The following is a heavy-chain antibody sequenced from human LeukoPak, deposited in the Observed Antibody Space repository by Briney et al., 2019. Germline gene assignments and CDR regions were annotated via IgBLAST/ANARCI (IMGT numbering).Heavy chain of an antibody. J-gene: IGHJ4*02. D-gene: IGHD3-16*01. Sequence: SETLTLTCTVSGGSISSSSYYWGWIRQPPGKGLEWIGSIYYSGSTYYNPSLKSRVTISVDTSKNQFSLKLSSVTAADTAVYYCARESLGYWGQGTLVTVSS. CDR1: GGSISSSSYY. CDR2: IYYSGST. V-gene: IGHV4-39*02. CDR3: ARESLGY.